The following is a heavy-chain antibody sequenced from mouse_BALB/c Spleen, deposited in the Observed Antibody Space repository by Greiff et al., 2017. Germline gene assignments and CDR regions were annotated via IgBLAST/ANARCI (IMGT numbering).Heavy chain of an antibody. J-gene: IGHJ4*01. V-gene: IGHV1S81*02. Sequence: VQLQQPGAELVKPGASVKLSCKASGYTFTSYWMHWVKQRPGQGLEWIGEINPSNGRTNYNEKFKSKATLTVDKSSSTAYMQLSSLTSEDSAVYYCARELWLRRAMDYWGQGTSVTVSS. CDR1: GYTFTSYW. CDR2: INPSNGRT. CDR3: ARELWLRRAMDY. D-gene: IGHD2-2*01.